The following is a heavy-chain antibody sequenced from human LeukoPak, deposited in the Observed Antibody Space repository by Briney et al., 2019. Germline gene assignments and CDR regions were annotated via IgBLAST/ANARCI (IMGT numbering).Heavy chain of an antibody. CDR3: AREIVDDSKMNV. CDR2: ISGSGGST. D-gene: IGHD5-24*01. J-gene: IGHJ6*04. Sequence: GGSLRLSCAASGFTFGSYAMSWVRQAPGKGLEWVSAISGSGGSTYYADSVKGRFTISRDNSKNTLYLQMNSLRAEDTAVYYCAREIVDDSKMNVWGKGTTVTVSS. V-gene: IGHV3-23*01. CDR1: GFTFGSYA.